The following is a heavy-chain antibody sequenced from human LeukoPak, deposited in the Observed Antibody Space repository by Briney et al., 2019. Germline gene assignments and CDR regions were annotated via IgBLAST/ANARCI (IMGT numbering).Heavy chain of an antibody. D-gene: IGHD3-3*01. Sequence: PGGSLRLSCAASTFTFYDYAMIWVRQAPGKGLEWVSTISGRGGSTYSADSVKGRFTISRDNSKNTVYLQMNSLRAEDTAVYYCAKDYQGGYYDFWRGYNSFDYWGQGTLVTVSS. J-gene: IGHJ4*02. CDR3: AKDYQGGYYDFWRGYNSFDY. CDR2: ISGRGGST. CDR1: TFTFYDYA. V-gene: IGHV3-23*01.